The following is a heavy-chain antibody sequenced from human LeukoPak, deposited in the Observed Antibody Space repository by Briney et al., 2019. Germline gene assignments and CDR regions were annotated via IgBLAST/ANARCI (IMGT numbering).Heavy chain of an antibody. D-gene: IGHD3-9*01. Sequence: PGGSLRLSCAASGFTFSSYEMNWVRQAPGKGLEWVSYISSSGSTIYYADSVKGRFTISRDNAKNSLYLQMNSLRAKDTAVYYCARGGELRYFDWSGAFDIWGQGTMVTVSS. CDR2: ISSSGSTI. CDR3: ARGGELRYFDWSGAFDI. J-gene: IGHJ3*02. V-gene: IGHV3-48*03. CDR1: GFTFSSYE.